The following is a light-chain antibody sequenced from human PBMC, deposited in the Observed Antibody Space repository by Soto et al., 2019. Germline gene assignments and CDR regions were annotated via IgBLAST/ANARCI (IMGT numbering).Light chain of an antibody. Sequence: QSVLTQPPSVSGAPGQRLTISCTGSSSNIGADYDVHWYQQLPGTAPKLLIYANSNRPSGVPDRFSGSKSGISASLAITGLQADDEADYYCGSYSSTDTPFVFGTGTKLTVL. V-gene: IGLV1-40*01. CDR1: SSNIGADYD. CDR2: ANS. J-gene: IGLJ1*01. CDR3: GSYSSTDTPFV.